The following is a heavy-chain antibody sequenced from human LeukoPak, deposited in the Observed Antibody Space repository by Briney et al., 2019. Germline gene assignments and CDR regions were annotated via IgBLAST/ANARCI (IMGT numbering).Heavy chain of an antibody. Sequence: ASVKVSCKASGYTFSGYYIHWVRQAPGQGLEWMGWINPNSGGTNSAQKFQGRVTMTRDTSISTVYLEMNSLTIDDTAIYFCVRVKKILPEFEIWGQGTLLSVSS. CDR2: INPNSGGT. V-gene: IGHV1-2*02. CDR1: GYTFSGYY. CDR3: VRVKKILPEFEI. J-gene: IGHJ4*02. D-gene: IGHD2-21*01.